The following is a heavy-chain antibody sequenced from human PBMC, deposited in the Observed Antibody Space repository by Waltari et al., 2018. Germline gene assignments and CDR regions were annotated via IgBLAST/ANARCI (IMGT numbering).Heavy chain of an antibody. CDR1: GYTFTGYA. D-gene: IGHD3-22*01. CDR2: INPKNGDT. J-gene: IGHJ4*02. V-gene: IGHV1-2*06. CDR3: LRDSSGSHFDY. Sequence: LVQSGAEVKKPGASVKVSCKASGYTFTGYAILCGRQAPGQGLEWMGPINPKNGDTHYAQNFQGRVALTTDTSTNTAFMELHRLRSDDTAVYYCLRDSSGSHFDYWGQGTLVTVSS.